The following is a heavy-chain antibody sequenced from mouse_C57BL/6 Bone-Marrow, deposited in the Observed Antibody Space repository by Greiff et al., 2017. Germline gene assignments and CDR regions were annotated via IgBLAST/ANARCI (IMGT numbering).Heavy chain of an antibody. CDR3: TTYYDGSSYPAWFAY. D-gene: IGHD1-1*01. V-gene: IGHV14-1*01. CDR1: GFNIKDSS. CDR2: IDPADGDT. Sequence: EVQLQQSGAELVRPGASVKLSCTASGFNIKDSSMHWVKQRPEQGLEWIGRIDPADGDTEYAPKFQGKATMTADTSSNTAYLQLSSLTSEDTAVYYCTTYYDGSSYPAWFAYWGQGTLVTVSA. J-gene: IGHJ3*01.